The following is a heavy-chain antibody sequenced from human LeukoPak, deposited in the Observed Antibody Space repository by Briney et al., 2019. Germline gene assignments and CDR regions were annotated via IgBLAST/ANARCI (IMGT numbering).Heavy chain of an antibody. V-gene: IGHV4-59*11. CDR2: IYYSGSS. D-gene: IGHD1-1*01. CDR3: VRGSTGAFDP. CDR1: GDSISNHY. Sequence: SETLSLTCAVAGDSISNHYWSWIRQPPGKGLEWIGYIYYSGSSNYNPSLKSRVTMSVDTSRNQFSLKLSSVTAADTAVYYCVRGSTGAFDPWGPGTLVTVSS. J-gene: IGHJ5*02.